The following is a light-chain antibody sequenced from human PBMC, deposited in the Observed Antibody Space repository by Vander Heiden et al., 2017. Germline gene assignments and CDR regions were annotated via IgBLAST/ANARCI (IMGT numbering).Light chain of an antibody. CDR2: AAS. CDR3: QQSDSTSRT. J-gene: IGKJ4*01. CDR1: QSISSY. Sequence: DIQMTQSPSSLSASVGDRVTITCRASQSISSYLNWYQQKPGKAPKLLIYAASSLQSGVPSRFSGSGSGTDFTLTISSLQPEDFATYYCQQSDSTSRTFGGGTKVXIK. V-gene: IGKV1-39*01.